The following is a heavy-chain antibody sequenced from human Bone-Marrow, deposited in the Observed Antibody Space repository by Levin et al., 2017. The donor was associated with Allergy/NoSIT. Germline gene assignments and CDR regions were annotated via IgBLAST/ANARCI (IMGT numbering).Heavy chain of an antibody. Sequence: GGSLRLSCAASGFTFSNAWMSWVRQAPGKGLEWVGRIKSKTDGGTTDYAAPVKGRFTISRDDSKNTLYLQMNSLKTEDTAVYYCTTVSTVTTLDDAFDIWGQGTMVTVSS. D-gene: IGHD4-17*01. CDR2: IKSKTDGGTT. J-gene: IGHJ3*02. V-gene: IGHV3-15*01. CDR1: GFTFSNAW. CDR3: TTVSTVTTLDDAFDI.